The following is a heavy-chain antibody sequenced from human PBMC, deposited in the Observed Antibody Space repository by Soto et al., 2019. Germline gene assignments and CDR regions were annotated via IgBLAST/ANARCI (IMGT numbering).Heavy chain of an antibody. CDR3: VRDGLDYYDTDRLYFDN. V-gene: IGHV3-23*01. Sequence: PGGSLRLSCAASGFTFSSYAMSWVRQAPGKGLEWVASMTASSGSGGSKFYADSVKGRFTISRDNANNSLYLQMNSLRAEDTATYYCVRDGLDYYDTDRLYFDNWGQGTLVTVSS. CDR2: SSGSGGSK. J-gene: IGHJ4*02. CDR1: GFTFSSYA. D-gene: IGHD3-22*01.